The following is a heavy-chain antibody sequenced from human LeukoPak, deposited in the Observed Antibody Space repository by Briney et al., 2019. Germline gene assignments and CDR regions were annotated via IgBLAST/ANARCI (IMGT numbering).Heavy chain of an antibody. D-gene: IGHD2-2*01. J-gene: IGHJ5*02. V-gene: IGHV4-39*01. Sequence: SETLSLTCTVSGGSISSSSYYWGWIRQPPGKGLEWIGSIYYSGSTYYNPSLKSRVTISVDTSKNQFSLKLSSVTAADTAVYYSAGLYCSSTSCSYNWFDPWGQGTLVTVSS. CDR1: GGSISSSSYY. CDR2: IYYSGST. CDR3: AGLYCSSTSCSYNWFDP.